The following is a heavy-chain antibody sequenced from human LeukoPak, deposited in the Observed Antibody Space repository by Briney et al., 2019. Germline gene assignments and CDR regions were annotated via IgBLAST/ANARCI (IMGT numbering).Heavy chain of an antibody. V-gene: IGHV4-59*01. J-gene: IGHJ5*02. CDR3: AREFRFGELFRRVSWFDP. D-gene: IGHD3-10*01. Sequence: SETLSLTCTVSGGSINGYYWSWIRQPPGKGLEWIGYIYYSGSTNYNPSLKSRVTISVDTSKNQFSLKLSSVTAADTAVYYCAREFRFGELFRRVSWFDPWGQGTLVTVSS. CDR1: GGSINGYY. CDR2: IYYSGST.